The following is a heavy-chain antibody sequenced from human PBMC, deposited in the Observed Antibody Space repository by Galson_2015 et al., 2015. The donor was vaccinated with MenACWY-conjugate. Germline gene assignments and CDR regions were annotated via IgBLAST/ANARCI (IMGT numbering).Heavy chain of an antibody. Sequence: SVKVSCKASGGTFSSYAISWVRQAPGQGLEWMGRIIPILGIANYAQKFQGRVTITADKSTSTAYMELSSLKSEDTAVYYCARDKPWVGQVALGELSLDYWGQGTLVTVSS. CDR2: IIPILGIA. CDR3: ARDKPWVGQVALGELSLDY. CDR1: GGTFSSYA. J-gene: IGHJ4*02. D-gene: IGHD3-10*01. V-gene: IGHV1-69*04.